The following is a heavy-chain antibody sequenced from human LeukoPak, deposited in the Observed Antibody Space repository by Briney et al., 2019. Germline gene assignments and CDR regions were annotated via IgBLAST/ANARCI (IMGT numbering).Heavy chain of an antibody. CDR3: ARGPFGNCGGGPCHFRDIDNWYDP. CDR1: GYTFTTYD. CDR2: MNPKRGDA. D-gene: IGHD2-21*01. J-gene: IGHJ5*02. Sequence: ASVKVSCKASGYTFTTYDINWVGQAAGQGFEGMGWMNPKRGDAGYADQFQGRVALPRDPSINTACLELSALPSDDTAVYYCARGPFGNCGGGPCHFRDIDNWYDPWGQGTLVTVSS. V-gene: IGHV1-8*03.